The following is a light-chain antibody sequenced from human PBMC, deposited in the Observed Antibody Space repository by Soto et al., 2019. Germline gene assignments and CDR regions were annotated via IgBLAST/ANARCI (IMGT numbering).Light chain of an antibody. CDR3: QQHNNGLT. CDR2: DAS. V-gene: IGKV3-11*01. J-gene: IGKJ4*01. Sequence: EIVLTQSPATLSLSPGERATLSCRASQSVDSYLAWYQQKPGQAPRLLIFDASNRATGIPARFIGSGSGTDFPLPISSLEPEDFAVYYCQQHNNGLTFGGGTKVEMK. CDR1: QSVDSY.